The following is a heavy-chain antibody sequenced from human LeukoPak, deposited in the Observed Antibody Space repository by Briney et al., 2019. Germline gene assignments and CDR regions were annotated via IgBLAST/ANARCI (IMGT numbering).Heavy chain of an antibody. CDR3: ARGGVLKSVDY. CDR1: GGFISGHY. D-gene: IGHD3-16*01. J-gene: IGHJ4*02. V-gene: IGHV4-59*11. CDR2: IYNSGST. Sequence: SQTLSLTCTVSGGFISGHYWTWIRQPPGKGLEWIGYIYNSGSTKYSPSLKSRVTISVDTSKNQFSLKLSSVTAADTAVYYCARGGVLKSVDYWGQGTLVAVSS.